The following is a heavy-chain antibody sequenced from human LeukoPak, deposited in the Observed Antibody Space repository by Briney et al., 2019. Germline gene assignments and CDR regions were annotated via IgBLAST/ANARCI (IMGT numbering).Heavy chain of an antibody. V-gene: IGHV1-46*01. Sequence: GASVKVSCKASGYTFTSYYMHWVRQAPGQGLEWMGIINPSGGSTSYAQKFQGRVTMTRDTSISTAYMELSRLRSDDTAVYYCARSYYYDSSGYHAFDIWGQGTMVTVSS. CDR3: ARSYYYDSSGYHAFDI. D-gene: IGHD3-22*01. CDR1: GYTFTSYY. J-gene: IGHJ3*02. CDR2: INPSGGST.